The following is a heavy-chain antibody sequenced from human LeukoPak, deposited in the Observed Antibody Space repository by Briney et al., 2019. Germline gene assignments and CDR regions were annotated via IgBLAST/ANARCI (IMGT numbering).Heavy chain of an antibody. J-gene: IGHJ4*02. CDR3: GRQVHTASYYFVDY. V-gene: IGHV4-4*07. D-gene: IGHD3-10*01. Sequence: TSETLSLTCTVSGGSINRYYWGWVRHPAGKGREWIGRIYTTATTNYSPSLNSRLTMSLDTSKKQFSLKLRSVTAADTAVYYCGRQVHTASYYFVDYWSQGTLVTVSS. CDR1: GGSINRYY. CDR2: IYTTATT.